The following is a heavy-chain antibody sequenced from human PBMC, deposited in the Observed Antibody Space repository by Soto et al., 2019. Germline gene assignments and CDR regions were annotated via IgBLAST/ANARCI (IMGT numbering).Heavy chain of an antibody. CDR2: ISWNSDTI. J-gene: IGHJ4*02. V-gene: IGHV3-9*01. Sequence: GGSLRLSCAASGFTFDDYAMHWVRQAPGKGLEWVTGISWNSDTIGYADSVKSRFTISRDNAKNSLYLQMNSLRAEDTAFYYCARDVWSRASGPPDSWGQGTLVTVSS. CDR3: ARDVWSRASGPPDS. D-gene: IGHD3-10*01. CDR1: GFTFDDYA.